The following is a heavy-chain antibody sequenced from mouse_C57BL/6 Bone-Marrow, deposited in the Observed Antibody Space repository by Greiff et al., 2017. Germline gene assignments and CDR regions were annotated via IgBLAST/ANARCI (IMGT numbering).Heavy chain of an antibody. CDR1: GYTFTDYY. CDR3: ARHYYGDYYAMDY. V-gene: IGHV1-34*01. D-gene: IGHD1-2*01. J-gene: IGHJ4*01. Sequence: EVQLQQSGPELVKPGASVKMSCKASGYTFTDYYMHWVKQSPGKSLEWIGYIYPNNGGNGYNQKFKGKATLTVDKSSSTASMELRSLTSEDSAVYYCARHYYGDYYAMDYWGQGTSVTVSS. CDR2: IYPNNGGN.